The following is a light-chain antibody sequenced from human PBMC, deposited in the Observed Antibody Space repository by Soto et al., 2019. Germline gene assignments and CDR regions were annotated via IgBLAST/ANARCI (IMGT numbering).Light chain of an antibody. J-gene: IGLJ3*02. V-gene: IGLV2-14*01. CDR2: EVS. Sequence: QSALTQPASVSGSTRQSITISCTGTSSEVGGYNYVSWYQQHPGKVPRLMIYEVSNRPSGLSNRFSGSKSGNTASLTISGLQAEDEADYYCSSYTSSNTWVFGGGTKLTVL. CDR1: SSEVGGYNY. CDR3: SSYTSSNTWV.